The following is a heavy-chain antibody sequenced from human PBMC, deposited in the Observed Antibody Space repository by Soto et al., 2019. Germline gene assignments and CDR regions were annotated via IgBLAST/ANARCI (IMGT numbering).Heavy chain of an antibody. Sequence: EVQLLESGGGLVQPGGSLRLSCAASGLTFSSYAMSWVRQAPGKGLEWVSAISGSGAVTYYADSVKGRFTISRDTSTNTLYLQLNSLRAEDTAVYYCAKDKGCTSTTCHWNAFDIWGQETMVTVSS. V-gene: IGHV3-23*01. CDR1: GLTFSSYA. CDR2: ISGSGAVT. CDR3: AKDKGCTSTTCHWNAFDI. J-gene: IGHJ3*02. D-gene: IGHD2-2*01.